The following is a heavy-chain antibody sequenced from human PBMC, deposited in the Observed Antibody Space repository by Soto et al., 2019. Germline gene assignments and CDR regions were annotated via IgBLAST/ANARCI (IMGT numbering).Heavy chain of an antibody. D-gene: IGHD6-19*01. Sequence: ASVKVSCKASGYTFTTYGISWVRQAPGQGLEWMGWISTYNGNTNYAQKLQGRVTMTTDTSTSTAYMGLSSLRSEDTAVYYCARGSIAVARTYDYWGQGTLVTVSS. CDR1: GYTFTTYG. CDR2: ISTYNGNT. J-gene: IGHJ4*02. CDR3: ARGSIAVARTYDY. V-gene: IGHV1-18*01.